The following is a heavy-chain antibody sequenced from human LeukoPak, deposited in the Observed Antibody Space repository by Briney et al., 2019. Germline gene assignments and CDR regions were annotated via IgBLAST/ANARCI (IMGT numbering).Heavy chain of an antibody. J-gene: IGHJ4*02. V-gene: IGHV3-7*03. D-gene: IGHD3-10*01. Sequence: GRSLSLSCAASGFTFSNNWMSWVRQAPGKGREWVANIKQEGSEKYYVDSVKGRFTISRDNTKNSLYLQMNSLRAEDTAVYYCARDWGDSGRPFDYWGQGTLVTVSS. CDR2: IKQEGSEK. CDR1: GFTFSNNW. CDR3: ARDWGDSGRPFDY.